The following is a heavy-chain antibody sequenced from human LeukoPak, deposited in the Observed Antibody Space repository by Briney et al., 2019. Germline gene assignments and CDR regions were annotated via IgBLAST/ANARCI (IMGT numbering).Heavy chain of an antibody. CDR2: MNPKSGNT. D-gene: IGHD3-10*01. J-gene: IGHJ4*02. CDR1: GYSFSSHD. Sequence: ASVKVSCKASGYSFSSHDINWVRQATGQGLEWMGWMNPKSGNTDHAQKFQGRVTMSRNTSISVAYLELSSLRSEDTAVYYCARDRGGWYYFDYWGQGTLVTVSS. CDR3: ARDRGGWYYFDY. V-gene: IGHV1-8*01.